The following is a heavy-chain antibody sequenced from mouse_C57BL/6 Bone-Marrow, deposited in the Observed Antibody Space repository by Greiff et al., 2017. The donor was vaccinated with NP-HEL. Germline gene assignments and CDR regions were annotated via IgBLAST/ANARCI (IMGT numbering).Heavy chain of an antibody. Sequence: QVQLQQSGPGLVQPSQSLSITCTVSGFSLTSYGVHWVRQSPGKGLEWLGVIWRGGSPDYNAAFMSRLSITKDNSKSQVFFKMNSLQADDTAIYYCAKMDYGSRNWYFDVWGTGTTVTVSS. CDR3: AKMDYGSRNWYFDV. D-gene: IGHD1-1*01. V-gene: IGHV2-5*01. J-gene: IGHJ1*03. CDR1: GFSLTSYG. CDR2: IWRGGSP.